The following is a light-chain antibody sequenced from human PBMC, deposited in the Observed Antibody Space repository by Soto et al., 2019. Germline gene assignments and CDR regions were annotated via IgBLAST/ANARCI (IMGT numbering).Light chain of an antibody. Sequence: IHMTQSPSTLSASVGDTVTITCRASQRISGWLAWHQQKPGKAPKLLIYKASTLESGVPSRFSGSGSGTEFTLTISSLQPDDFATYYCQQYNTYRAFGQGTKVDIK. CDR3: QQYNTYRA. V-gene: IGKV1-5*03. J-gene: IGKJ1*01. CDR2: KAS. CDR1: QRISGW.